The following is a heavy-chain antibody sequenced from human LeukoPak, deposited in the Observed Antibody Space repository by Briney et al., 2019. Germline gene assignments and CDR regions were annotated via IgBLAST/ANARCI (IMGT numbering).Heavy chain of an antibody. J-gene: IGHJ6*03. CDR2: INHSGST. Sequence: PSETLSLTCAVYGGSFSGYYWSWIRQPPGKGVEWIGEINHSGSTNYNPSLKSRVTISVDTSKNQLSLKLRSVTAADTGGYCCGREGLYYYYMDVWGKGTALTLSS. CDR3: GREGLYYYYMDV. V-gene: IGHV4-34*01. CDR1: GGSFSGYY.